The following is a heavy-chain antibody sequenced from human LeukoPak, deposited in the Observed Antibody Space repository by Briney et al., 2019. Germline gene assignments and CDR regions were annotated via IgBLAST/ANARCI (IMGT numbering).Heavy chain of an antibody. CDR2: MNPNSGNT. D-gene: IGHD6-13*01. Sequence: GASVKVSCKASGYTLSNYGINWVRQATGQGLEWMGWMNPNSGNTGYAQKFQGRVTITRNTSISTAYMELSSLRSEDTAVYYCASLRGISSYGFDIWGQGTMVTVSS. V-gene: IGHV1-8*03. CDR1: GYTLSNYG. J-gene: IGHJ3*02. CDR3: ASLRGISSYGFDI.